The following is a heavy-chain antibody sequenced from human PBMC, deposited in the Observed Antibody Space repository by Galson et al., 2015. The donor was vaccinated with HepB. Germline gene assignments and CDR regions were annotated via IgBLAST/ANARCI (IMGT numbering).Heavy chain of an antibody. CDR2: IKQDGSEK. CDR1: GFTFSNYW. J-gene: IGHJ5*02. D-gene: IGHD3-10*01. Sequence: SLRLSCAASGFTFSNYWMSWVRQAPGKGLEWVANIKQDGSEKDSVDSVKGRFTISRDNAKNSLYLQMNSLRAEDTAVYYCARGRAGVVSSWGQGARVTVSS. CDR3: ARGRAGVVSS. V-gene: IGHV3-7*01.